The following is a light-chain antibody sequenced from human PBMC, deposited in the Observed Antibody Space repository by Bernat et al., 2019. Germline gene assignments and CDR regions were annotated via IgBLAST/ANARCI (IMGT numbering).Light chain of an antibody. Sequence: QSALTQPASVSGSPGQSITISCAGTSSDVGTYNFVSWLQQHPGKAPKLIIYEDTKRPSGVSDRFSGSNSGNTASLTISGLQAEDEADYYCSSCAGTRDPFGTGTKVTVL. V-gene: IGLV2-23*01. CDR1: SSDVGTYNF. CDR3: SSCAGTRDP. CDR2: EDT. J-gene: IGLJ1*01.